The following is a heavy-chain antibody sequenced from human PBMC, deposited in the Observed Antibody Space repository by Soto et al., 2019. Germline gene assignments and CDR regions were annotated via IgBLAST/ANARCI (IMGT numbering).Heavy chain of an antibody. D-gene: IGHD3-10*01. J-gene: IGHJ6*03. CDR1: GFTFEDYA. CDR3: AKGVLGNYYMDV. Sequence: GGSLRLSCAASGFTFEDYAMHWVRQAPGKGLEWVSGITWNSGDIGYADSVKGRFTISRDNAKNSLYLQMNSLRVEDTALYYCAKGVLGNYYMDVWGKGTMVTVSS. CDR2: ITWNSGDI. V-gene: IGHV3-9*01.